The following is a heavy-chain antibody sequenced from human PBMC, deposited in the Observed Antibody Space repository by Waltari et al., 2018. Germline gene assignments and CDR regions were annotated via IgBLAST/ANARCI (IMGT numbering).Heavy chain of an antibody. CDR1: GCPDRRYS. CDR3: ARDHKQWLVQGAFDI. J-gene: IGHJ3*02. Sequence: EGLRVYPGGASRQPGVPLSHSGAASGCPDRRYSRNWCQQAPGKGLEWVSYISSSSSTIYYADSVKGRFTISRDNAKNSLYLQMNSLRAEDTAVYYCARDHKQWLVQGAFDIWGQGTMVTVSS. CDR2: ISSSSSTI. V-gene: IGHV3-48*04. D-gene: IGHD6-19*01.